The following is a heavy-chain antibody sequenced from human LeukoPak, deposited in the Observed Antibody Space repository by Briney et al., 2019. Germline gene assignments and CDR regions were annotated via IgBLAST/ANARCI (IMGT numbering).Heavy chain of an antibody. D-gene: IGHD5-12*01. J-gene: IGHJ4*02. V-gene: IGHV4-30-2*01. CDR2: IYHSGST. Sequence: PSQTLSLTCAVSGGSISSGGYSWSWIRQPPGKGLEWIGYIYHSGSTYYNPSLKSRVTISVDTSKNQFSLKLSSVTAADTAVYYCARHKGDSSGYDPIFDYWGQGTLVTVSS. CDR3: ARHKGDSSGYDPIFDY. CDR1: GGSISSGGYS.